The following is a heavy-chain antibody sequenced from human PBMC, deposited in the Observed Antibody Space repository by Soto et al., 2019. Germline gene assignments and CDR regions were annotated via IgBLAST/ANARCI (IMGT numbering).Heavy chain of an antibody. Sequence: EVQLVESGGGLVQPGGSLRLSCAASGFTFSSYSMNWVRQAPGKGLEWVSYISSSSSTIYYADSVKGRFTISRDNAKNSLYLQMNSLRDEDTAVYYCARAGSGYDLIGLYYCYGMDVWGQGTTVTVSS. D-gene: IGHD5-12*01. CDR2: ISSSSSTI. CDR1: GFTFSSYS. J-gene: IGHJ6*02. CDR3: ARAGSGYDLIGLYYCYGMDV. V-gene: IGHV3-48*02.